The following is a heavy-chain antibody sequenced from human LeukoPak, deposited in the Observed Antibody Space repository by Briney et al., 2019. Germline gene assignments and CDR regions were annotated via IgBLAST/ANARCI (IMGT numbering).Heavy chain of an antibody. J-gene: IGHJ4*02. Sequence: ASVKVSCKASGYTFTGYYMHWVRQAPGQGLEWMGWISPNSGGTNLAQKFQGRVTMTRDTSISTACMELSRLRSDDTAVYYCARIGGYDYWGQGTLVTVSS. D-gene: IGHD3-16*01. CDR2: ISPNSGGT. CDR1: GYTFTGYY. CDR3: ARIGGYDY. V-gene: IGHV1-2*02.